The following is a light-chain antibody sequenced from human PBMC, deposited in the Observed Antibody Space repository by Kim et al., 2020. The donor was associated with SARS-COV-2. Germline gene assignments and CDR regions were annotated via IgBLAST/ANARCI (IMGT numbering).Light chain of an antibody. V-gene: IGKV1-33*01. CDR3: QQYDHLPYS. CDR1: QDIGDY. Sequence: GDSGTITCQARQDIGDYLNWDQQKPGKAPNLLIHDASILQTGVPPRFSGGGSGTHFTFPIGSLQPDDIATYFCQQYDHLPYSFGQGTKLEI. J-gene: IGKJ2*01. CDR2: DAS.